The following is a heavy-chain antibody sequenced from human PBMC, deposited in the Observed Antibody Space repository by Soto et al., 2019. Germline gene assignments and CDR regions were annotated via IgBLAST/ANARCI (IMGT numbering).Heavy chain of an antibody. CDR2: IYYSGST. CDR1: GGSISSSSYY. CDR3: ARHGIEDKTYYDILTGYLSSAATPYGMDV. V-gene: IGHV4-39*01. Sequence: PETQSLTCTVSGGSISSSSYYWGWIRQPPGKGLEWIGSIYYSGSTYYNPSLKSRVTISVDTSKNQFSLKLSSVTAADTAVYYCARHGIEDKTYYDILTGYLSSAATPYGMDVWGQGTTVTVSS. D-gene: IGHD3-9*01. J-gene: IGHJ6*02.